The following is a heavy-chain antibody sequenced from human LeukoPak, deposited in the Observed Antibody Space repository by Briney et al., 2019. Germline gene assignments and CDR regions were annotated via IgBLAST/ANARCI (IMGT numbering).Heavy chain of an antibody. D-gene: IGHD3-9*01. J-gene: IGHJ6*03. CDR3: ARGPRYYDILTGYYPPYMDV. CDR1: GYTFTSYY. CDR2: INPSGGST. V-gene: IGHV1-46*01. Sequence: GASVKVSCKASGYTFTSYYMHWVRQAPGQGLEWMGIINPSGGSTSYAQKFQGRVTMTRDMSTSTVYMELSSLRSEDTAVYYCARGPRYYDILTGYYPPYMDVWGKGTTVTVSS.